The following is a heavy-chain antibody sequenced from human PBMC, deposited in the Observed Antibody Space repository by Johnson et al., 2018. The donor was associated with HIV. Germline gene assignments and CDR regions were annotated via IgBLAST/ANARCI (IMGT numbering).Heavy chain of an antibody. J-gene: IGHJ3*02. CDR3: ARNQWIELWRDAFDI. CDR1: GFTFSDYY. Sequence: QVQVVESGGGLVKPGGSLRLSCAASGFTFSDYYMSWIRQAPGKGLEWVSYISSSGSSIYYADSVKGRFTISRDNAKNSLYLQMNSLRAEDTAVYYCARNQWIELWRDAFDIWGQGTMVTVSS. CDR2: ISSSGSSI. D-gene: IGHD5-18*01. V-gene: IGHV3-11*04.